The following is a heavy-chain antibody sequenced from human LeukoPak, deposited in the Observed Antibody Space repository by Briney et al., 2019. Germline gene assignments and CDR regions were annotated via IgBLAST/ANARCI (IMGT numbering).Heavy chain of an antibody. Sequence: SETLSLTCTVSGGSISRYYWSWLRQPPGKGLEWIGYIYYSGSTNYNPSLRSRVTISVDTSKNQFSLRLTSVTAADTAVYYCARGGSYYEFWSGYYDCYYYMDVWGKGTTVTVSS. CDR2: IYYSGST. D-gene: IGHD3-3*01. J-gene: IGHJ6*03. CDR3: ARGGSYYEFWSGYYDCYYYMDV. V-gene: IGHV4-59*01. CDR1: GGSISRYY.